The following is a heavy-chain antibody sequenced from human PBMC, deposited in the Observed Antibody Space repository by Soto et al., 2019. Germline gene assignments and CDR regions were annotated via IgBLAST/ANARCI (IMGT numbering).Heavy chain of an antibody. CDR1: GYTFSSYG. V-gene: IGHV1-18*01. J-gene: IGHJ4*02. Sequence: ASVKVSCKASGYTFSSYGISWVRQAPGQGLEWMGWISGYSGHTYYAQKFQGRVTMTTDTSTNTVYMELRSLRSDDTAVYYCAREWDNKSEHSSGWYDDFWGQGTLDTVSS. D-gene: IGHD6-19*01. CDR2: ISGYSGHT. CDR3: AREWDNKSEHSSGWYDDF.